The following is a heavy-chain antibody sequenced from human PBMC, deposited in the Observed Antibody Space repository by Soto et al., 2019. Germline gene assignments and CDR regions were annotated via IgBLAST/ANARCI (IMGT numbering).Heavy chain of an antibody. CDR2: ISSSSSYI. CDR3: ARGREQLVAYGMDV. CDR1: GFTFSSYS. D-gene: IGHD6-6*01. Sequence: GGSLRLSCAASGFTFSSYSMNWVRQAPGKGLEWVSSISSSSSYIYYADSVKGRFTISRDNAKNSLYLQMNSLRAEDTAVYYCARGREQLVAYGMDVWGQGTKVTVSS. J-gene: IGHJ6*02. V-gene: IGHV3-21*01.